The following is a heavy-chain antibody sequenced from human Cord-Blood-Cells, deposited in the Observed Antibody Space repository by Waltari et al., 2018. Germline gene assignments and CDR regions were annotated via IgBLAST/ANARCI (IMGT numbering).Heavy chain of an antibody. V-gene: IGHV3-30*18. CDR2: ISYDGSNK. CDR1: GLTFSSYG. J-gene: IGHJ3*02. CDR3: AKPLSTGYDAFDI. D-gene: IGHD3-9*01. Sequence: QVQLVESGGGVVQPGRSLRLSCAASGLTFSSYGMHWVRQAPVKGLEWVAVISYDGSNKYYADSVKGRFTISRDNSKNTLYLQMNSLRAEDTAVYYCAKPLSTGYDAFDIWGQGTMVTVSS.